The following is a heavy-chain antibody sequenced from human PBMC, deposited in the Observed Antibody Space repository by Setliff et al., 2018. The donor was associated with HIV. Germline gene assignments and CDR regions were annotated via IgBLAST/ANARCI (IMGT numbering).Heavy chain of an antibody. J-gene: IGHJ4*02. CDR1: AFTFSNYG. V-gene: IGHV3-30*18. CDR3: AKDSGVTTTEGYFDY. CDR2: VGYDGYNK. D-gene: IGHD4-17*01. Sequence: LRLSCAASAFTFSNYGMHWVRQAPGKGLEWVAVVGYDGYNKYYVDSVKGRFTISRDNSKNTLYLQMNSLRTEDTAVYYCAKDSGVTTTEGYFDYWGQGTLVTVSS.